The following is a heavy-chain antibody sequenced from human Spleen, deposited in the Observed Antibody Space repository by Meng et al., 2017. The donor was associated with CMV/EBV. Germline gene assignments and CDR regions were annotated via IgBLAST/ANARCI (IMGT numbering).Heavy chain of an antibody. J-gene: IGHJ4*02. D-gene: IGHD6-19*01. CDR2: IKKRADSYST. Sequence: GGSLRLSCAASGFMFSDHHMNWVRQAPGRGLEWVGQIKKRADSYSTEYAASVKGRFTISRDNAKNSLYLQMNSLRAEDTAVYYCASGSRVAGTIDYWGQGTLVTVSS. CDR1: GFMFSDHH. CDR3: ASGSRVAGTIDY. V-gene: IGHV3-72*01.